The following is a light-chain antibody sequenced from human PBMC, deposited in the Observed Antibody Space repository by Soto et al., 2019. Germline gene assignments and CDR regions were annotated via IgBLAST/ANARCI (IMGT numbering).Light chain of an antibody. CDR2: LNN. CDR1: SSNIGAGYA. Sequence: QSVLTQPPSVSGAPGQRVTISCTGSSSNIGAGYAVHWYQQLPGAVPRLVIYLNNNRPSGVSNRFSGSKSGNTASLTISGLQAEDEADYYCCSYTTSSTRVFGTGTKVTVL. CDR3: CSYTTSSTRV. J-gene: IGLJ1*01. V-gene: IGLV1-40*01.